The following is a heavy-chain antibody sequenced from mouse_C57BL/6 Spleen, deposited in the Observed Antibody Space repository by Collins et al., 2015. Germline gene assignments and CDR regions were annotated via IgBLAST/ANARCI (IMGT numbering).Heavy chain of an antibody. CDR2: INPNNGGT. Sequence: EVQLQQSGPELVKPGASVKISCKTSGYTFTDYYMNWVKQSHGESLEWIGDINPNNGGTSYNQKFKDKSTLTVDKSSNTAYLQLSSLTSEDTAVYYCTSYYVWGTGTTVTVSS. V-gene: IGHV1-26*01. CDR3: TSYYV. J-gene: IGHJ1*03. D-gene: IGHD1-1*01. CDR1: GYTFTDYY.